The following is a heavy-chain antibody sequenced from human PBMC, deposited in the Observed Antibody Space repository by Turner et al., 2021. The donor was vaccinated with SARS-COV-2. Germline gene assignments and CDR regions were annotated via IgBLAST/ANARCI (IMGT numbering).Heavy chain of an antibody. J-gene: IGHJ5*02. V-gene: IGHV4-39*01. CDR1: GGSISSSSYY. D-gene: IGHD6-19*01. CDR2: IYYRAIT. CDR3: ARQGREQWLASNWFDP. Sequence: QLQLQESGPGLVKPSETLSLTCTVSGGSISSSSYYWGWIRQPPGKGLGGFGSIYYRAITYYNPSLKMRVTISVDTSKNQFSLKLSSVTAADTAVYYCARQGREQWLASNWFDPWGQGTLVTVSS.